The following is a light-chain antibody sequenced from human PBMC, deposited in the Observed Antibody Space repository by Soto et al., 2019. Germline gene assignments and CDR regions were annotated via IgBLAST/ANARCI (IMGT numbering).Light chain of an antibody. CDR3: QQFNSYPIT. Sequence: AIQLTQSPSSLSASVGDRVTITCRASQDIRGALAWYQQKPGKPPKLLIFDVSSLQGGVPSRFSGSGSGTDFTLTISRQQPEDFATYYFQQFNSYPITFGQGTRLEIK. V-gene: IGKV1-13*02. J-gene: IGKJ5*01. CDR2: DVS. CDR1: QDIRGA.